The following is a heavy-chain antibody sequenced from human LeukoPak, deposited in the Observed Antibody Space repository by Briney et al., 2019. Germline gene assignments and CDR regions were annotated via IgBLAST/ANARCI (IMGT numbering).Heavy chain of an antibody. CDR1: GYTLSNYY. CDR2: INPNRPAT. J-gene: IGHJ4*02. V-gene: IGHV1-2*02. D-gene: IGHD4-11*01. Sequence: ASVNVSCKAYGYTLSNYYMHWVRQAPGQGLECIGWINPNRPATNYAVKFNDRVIMTSDTSNNTAYMELNRLTSDDTAVYYCARWRYTNYFFDYWGQGALVTVSS. CDR3: ARWRYTNYFFDY.